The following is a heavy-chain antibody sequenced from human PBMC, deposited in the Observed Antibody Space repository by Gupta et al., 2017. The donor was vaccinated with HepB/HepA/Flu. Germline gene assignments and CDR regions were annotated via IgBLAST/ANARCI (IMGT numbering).Heavy chain of an antibody. J-gene: IGHJ4*02. CDR2: IFQTGTT. CDR3: ARQAGASGDFLDY. CDR1: GGSIKPTDPF. Sequence: QLQLRESGPGLVKPSETLSLTCTVSGGSIKPTDPFWAWIRRPPGKGFEWIGSIFQTGTTYYDPFLKSRVTISIDTSKSHFTLSLNSVTAADTAVYYCARQAGASGDFLDYWGQGTLVIVSS. D-gene: IGHD1-26*01. V-gene: IGHV4-39*01.